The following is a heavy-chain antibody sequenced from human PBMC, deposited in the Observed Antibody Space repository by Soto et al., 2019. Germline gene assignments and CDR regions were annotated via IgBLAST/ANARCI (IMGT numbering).Heavy chain of an antibody. D-gene: IGHD4-17*01. CDR3: YFEN. Sequence: GSLRLSCAASGFTFSNIWMSWVRRSPEKGPEWVASISPDGGEIYYVDSVKGRFTISRDNTRNSLYLQMNSLRAEDYGAKGYYFENWGQGTLVTVSS. J-gene: IGHJ4*02. CDR2: ISPDGGEI. V-gene: IGHV3-7*01. CDR1: GFTFSNIW.